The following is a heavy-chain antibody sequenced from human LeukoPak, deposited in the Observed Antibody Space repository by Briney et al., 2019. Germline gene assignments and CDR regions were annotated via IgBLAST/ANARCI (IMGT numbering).Heavy chain of an antibody. CDR3: ARSSRGVQGVITPPKY. CDR2: ISGSGGST. V-gene: IGHV3-23*01. D-gene: IGHD3-10*01. Sequence: GGSLRLSCAASGFTFSSYAMSWVRQAPGKGLERVSAISGSGGSTYYADSVKGRFTISRDNSKNTLYLQMNSLRAEDTAVYYCARSSRGVQGVITPPKYWGQGTLVTVSS. CDR1: GFTFSSYA. J-gene: IGHJ4*02.